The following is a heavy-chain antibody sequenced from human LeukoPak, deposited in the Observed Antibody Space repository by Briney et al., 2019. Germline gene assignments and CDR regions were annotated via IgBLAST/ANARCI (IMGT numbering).Heavy chain of an antibody. D-gene: IGHD3-16*01. CDR3: ARGRLGYGVDV. V-gene: IGHV1-69*04. CDR2: IIPILGIA. Sequence: SVKVSCKASGGTFSSYAISWVRQAPGQGLEWMGRIIPILGIANYAQKFQGRVTITADKSTSTAYMELSSLRSEDTAVYYCARGRLGYGVDVWGQGTTVTVSS. J-gene: IGHJ6*02. CDR1: GGTFSSYA.